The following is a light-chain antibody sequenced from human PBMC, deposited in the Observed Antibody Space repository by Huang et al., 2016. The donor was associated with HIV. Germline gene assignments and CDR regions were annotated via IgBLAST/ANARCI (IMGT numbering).Light chain of an antibody. J-gene: IGKJ4*01. CDR1: QSVLKSTNHKNY. V-gene: IGKV4-1*01. CDR3: QQYHSIPLS. CDR2: GAA. Sequence: DIVMTQSPDSVAVSLGERATTNCKSSQSVLKSTNHKNYLEWYQQKPGQPPKLLMYGAATRESGVPDRFSGSGSGTDFTLTISSLQAEDVAVYYCQQYHSIPLSFGGGTKVEIK.